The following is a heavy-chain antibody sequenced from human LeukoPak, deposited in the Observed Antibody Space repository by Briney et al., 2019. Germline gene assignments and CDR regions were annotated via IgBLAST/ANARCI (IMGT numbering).Heavy chain of an antibody. J-gene: IGHJ4*02. V-gene: IGHV5-51*01. Sequence: GESLKISCKGFGYSFTSYWIGWVRQMPGKGLEWMGIIYPGDSDTRYSPSFQGHVTISADKSISTAFLQWSSLKASDTAMYYCARSYCSSISCYSGGTFGYWGQGTLVTVSS. D-gene: IGHD2-2*01. CDR3: ARSYCSSISCYSGGTFGY. CDR2: IYPGDSDT. CDR1: GYSFTSYW.